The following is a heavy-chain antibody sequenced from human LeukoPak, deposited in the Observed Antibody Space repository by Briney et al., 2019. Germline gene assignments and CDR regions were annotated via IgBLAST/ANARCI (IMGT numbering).Heavy chain of an antibody. CDR1: EFTFSNYW. CDR3: VRDGGVSGYDLLDY. Sequence: PGGSLRLSCAASEFTFSNYWMTWVRQAPGKGLKWVAHINQDGSEEHYMDSAKARFTISRDNAKNSLSLQMNSLRAEDTAVYYCVRDGGVSGYDLLDYWGQGTLFTVSS. J-gene: IGHJ4*02. V-gene: IGHV3-7*01. CDR2: INQDGSEE. D-gene: IGHD5-12*01.